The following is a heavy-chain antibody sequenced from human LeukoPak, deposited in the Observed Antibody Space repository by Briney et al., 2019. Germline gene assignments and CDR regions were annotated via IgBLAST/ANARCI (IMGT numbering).Heavy chain of an antibody. CDR1: RFIFVDYA. Sequence: GGSLRLSCAASRFIFVDYAMSWVRQAPGKGLEWVADINWNGDTTTYADSVKGRFTISRDNAKNSLYLQMNSLRAEDTAFYYCARDHPVGATSFDSWGQGTLVTVSS. D-gene: IGHD1-26*01. CDR3: ARDHPVGATSFDS. CDR2: INWNGDTT. V-gene: IGHV3-20*04. J-gene: IGHJ4*02.